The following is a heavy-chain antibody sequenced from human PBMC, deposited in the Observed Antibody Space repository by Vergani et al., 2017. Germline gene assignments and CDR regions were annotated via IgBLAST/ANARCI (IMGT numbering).Heavy chain of an antibody. CDR3: ARVNTETNGQLYYYYYMDV. D-gene: IGHD4-11*01. CDR1: GGSFTSYH. V-gene: IGHV4-34*01. J-gene: IGHJ6*03. CDR2: IDHTGRP. Sequence: VQLQQWGGGLLKPSETLSLTCVVNGGSFTSYHWTWIRQSPGEGLEWVGDIDHTGRPDYNPSLKSRLTMSVDKSRNQFSLTLNSVTATDTAIYFCARVNTETNGQLYYYYYMDVWGQGTAVTVS.